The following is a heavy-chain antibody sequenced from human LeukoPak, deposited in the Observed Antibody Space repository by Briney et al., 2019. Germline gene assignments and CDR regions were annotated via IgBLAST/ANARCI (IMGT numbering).Heavy chain of an antibody. Sequence: ASVKVSCKASGYTFTSYYMHWVRQAPGQGLEWMGIINPSCGSTSYAQKFQGRVTMTRDTSTSTVYMELSSLRSEDTAVYYCARDRIAAAGTFHYYYYYGMDVWGQGTTVTVSS. CDR1: GYTFTSYY. CDR3: ARDRIAAAGTFHYYYYYGMDV. J-gene: IGHJ6*02. D-gene: IGHD6-13*01. CDR2: INPSCGST. V-gene: IGHV1-46*01.